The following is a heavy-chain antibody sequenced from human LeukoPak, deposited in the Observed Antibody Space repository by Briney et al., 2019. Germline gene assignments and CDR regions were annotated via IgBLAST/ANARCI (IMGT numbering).Heavy chain of an antibody. J-gene: IGHJ4*02. CDR1: GGTFSSYA. CDR2: INPSGGST. V-gene: IGHV1-46*01. Sequence: ASVKVSCKASGGTFSSYAISWVRQAPGQGLEWMGIINPSGGSTSYAQKFQGRVTMTRDTSTSTVYMELSSLRSEDTAVYYCARGQQQLVDYWGQGTLVTVSS. D-gene: IGHD6-13*01. CDR3: ARGQQQLVDY.